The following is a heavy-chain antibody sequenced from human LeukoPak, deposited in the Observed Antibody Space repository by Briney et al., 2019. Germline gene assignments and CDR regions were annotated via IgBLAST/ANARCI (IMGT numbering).Heavy chain of an antibody. D-gene: IGHD5-24*01. Sequence: ASVKVSCKASGGTFSSYAISWVRQAPGQGLEWMGRIIPILGIANYAQKFQGRVTITADKSTSTAHMELSSLRSEDTAVYYCAPGGEMATLPPWGQGTLVTVSS. J-gene: IGHJ5*02. CDR3: APGGEMATLPP. V-gene: IGHV1-69*04. CDR2: IIPILGIA. CDR1: GGTFSSYA.